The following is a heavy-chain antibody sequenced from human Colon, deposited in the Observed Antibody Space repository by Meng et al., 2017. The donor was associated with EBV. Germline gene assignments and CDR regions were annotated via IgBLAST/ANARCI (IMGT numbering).Heavy chain of an antibody. J-gene: IGHJ4*02. V-gene: IGHV4-31*02. D-gene: IGHD6-19*01. CDR1: CGSVSSGGSY. CDR3: ARVSSGWDYFDY. Sequence: QVQMTQSGPGPVKLSQPLSLTWTVSCGSVSSGGSYCAWIRQHPGKGLEWFGHIYYSGSTFYNPSLKRRVIISIDPSKNQFSLNLRSVTAADTAVYYCARVSSGWDYFDYWGQGTLVTVSS. CDR2: IYYSGST.